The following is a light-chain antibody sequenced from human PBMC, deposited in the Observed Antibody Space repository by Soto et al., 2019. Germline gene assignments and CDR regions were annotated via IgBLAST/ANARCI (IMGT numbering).Light chain of an antibody. CDR1: QSISNF. CDR3: QQRSNWPPYT. J-gene: IGKJ2*01. Sequence: IVLTQSPATLSLSPGDRATLSCRASQSISNFLAWYQQRPGQAPRLLIYDASNTATGISARFVGSGSGTDFTLTISRLEPEDFAVYYCQQRSNWPPYTFGQGTKLEIK. CDR2: DAS. V-gene: IGKV3-11*01.